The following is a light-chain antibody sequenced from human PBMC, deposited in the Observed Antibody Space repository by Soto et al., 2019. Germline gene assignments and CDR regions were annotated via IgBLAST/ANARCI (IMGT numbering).Light chain of an antibody. CDR2: DAS. CDR1: QSISSW. CDR3: QLYSTYPLT. J-gene: IGKJ4*01. Sequence: SEGTQARSTLSASVGDRVTITCRASQSISSWLAWYQQKPGKAPKLLIYDASSLESGVPSRLSGSGSGTELNLTISSLQPDDFATYYCQLYSTYPLTFGEGTKVEI. V-gene: IGKV1-5*01.